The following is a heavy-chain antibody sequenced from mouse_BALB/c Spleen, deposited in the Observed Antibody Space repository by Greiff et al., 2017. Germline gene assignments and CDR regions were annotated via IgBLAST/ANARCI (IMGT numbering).Heavy chain of an antibody. J-gene: IGHJ3*01. CDR1: GFSLTSYD. D-gene: IGHD1-1*01. CDR2: IWTGGGT. V-gene: IGHV2-9-2*01. CDR3: VRDQYYGSSIFWFAY. Sequence: QVQLQQSGPGLVAPSQSLSITCTVSGFSLTSYDISWIRQPPGKGLEWLGVIWTGGGTNYNSAFMSRLSISKDNSKSQVFLKMNSLQTDDTAIYYCVRDQYYGSSIFWFAYWGQGTLVTVSA.